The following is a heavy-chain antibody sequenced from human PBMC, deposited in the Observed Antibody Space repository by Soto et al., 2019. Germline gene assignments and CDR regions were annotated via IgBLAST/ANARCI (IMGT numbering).Heavy chain of an antibody. CDR3: ARGTLYDSSRPAHYYFDY. CDR2: INHSGST. CDR1: GGSFSGYY. J-gene: IGHJ4*02. D-gene: IGHD3-22*01. Sequence: QVELQQWGAGLLKHSETLSRTCAVYGGSFSGYYWSWIRQPTGKGLEWIGEINHSGSTNYNPSLKSRVTISVDTSKNQFSLNLSSVTATDTAVYYCARGTLYDSSRPAHYYFDYWGQGTLVTVSS. V-gene: IGHV4-34*01.